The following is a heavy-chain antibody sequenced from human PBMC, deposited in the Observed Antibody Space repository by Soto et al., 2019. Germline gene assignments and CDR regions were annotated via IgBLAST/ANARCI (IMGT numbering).Heavy chain of an antibody. Sequence: EVQLVESGGGLVQPGGSLRLSCAVSGFTLRSYSMNWVRQAPGKGLEWASYMSSSSSNIYYADSVKGRFTISRDNAKNSLFLQMNSVRGEGTAVYYCARDPYCSNGVCVLDYWGQGTLVTVSS. J-gene: IGHJ4*02. V-gene: IGHV3-48*04. CDR2: MSSSSSNI. CDR3: ARDPYCSNGVCVLDY. CDR1: GFTLRSYS. D-gene: IGHD2-8*01.